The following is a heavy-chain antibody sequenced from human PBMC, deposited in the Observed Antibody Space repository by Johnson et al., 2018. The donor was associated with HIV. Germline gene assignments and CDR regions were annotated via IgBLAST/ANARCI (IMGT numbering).Heavy chain of an antibody. Sequence: QVQLVESGGGLIQPGGSLRLSCAASGFTFSSYAMHWVRQAPGKGLEWLAVISYDGSNKYYADSVKGRFTISSDNSKNTLYLQMNSLRAEDTAVYYCARDFRSVGANDAFDIWGQGTMVTVSS. J-gene: IGHJ3*02. CDR3: ARDFRSVGANDAFDI. CDR1: GFTFSSYA. D-gene: IGHD1-26*01. V-gene: IGHV3-30*04. CDR2: ISYDGSNK.